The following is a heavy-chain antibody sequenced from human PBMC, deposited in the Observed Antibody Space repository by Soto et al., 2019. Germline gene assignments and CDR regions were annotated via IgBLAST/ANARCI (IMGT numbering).Heavy chain of an antibody. CDR2: IYYSGST. Sequence: FETLSRTPTVAAGSISCSSYYWGWIRQPTGKGLEWIGSIYYSGSTYYNPSLKSRVTISVDTSKNQFSLKLSSVTAADTAVYYCARHQDSSGWFSPHYGMDVWGQGTTVTVSS. CDR3: ARHQDSSGWFSPHYGMDV. V-gene: IGHV4-39*01. D-gene: IGHD6-19*01. J-gene: IGHJ6*02. CDR1: AGSISCSSYY.